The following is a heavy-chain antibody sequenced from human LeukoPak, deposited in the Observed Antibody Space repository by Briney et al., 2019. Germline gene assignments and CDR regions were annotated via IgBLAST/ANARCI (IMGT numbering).Heavy chain of an antibody. CDR1: GGSISSYY. D-gene: IGHD4-17*01. V-gene: IGHV4-59*08. CDR2: IYYSGST. J-gene: IGHJ3*02. CDR3: ARHADTTVTAFDI. Sequence: PSETLSLTCTVSGGSISSYYWSWIRQPPGKGLEWIGYIYYSGSTNYNPSLKSRVTISVDTSKNQFSLKLSSVTAADPAVYYCARHADTTVTAFDIWGQGTMVTVSS.